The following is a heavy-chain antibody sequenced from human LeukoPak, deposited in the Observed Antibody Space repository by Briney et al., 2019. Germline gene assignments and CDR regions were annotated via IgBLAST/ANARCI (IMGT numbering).Heavy chain of an antibody. J-gene: IGHJ4*02. V-gene: IGHV3-23*01. CDR1: GFTFSSYA. D-gene: IGHD4-23*01. Sequence: GGSLRLSCAASGFTFSSYAMSWVRQAPGKGLEWVSAISGSGGSTYYADSVKGRFTISRDNSKNTLYLQINSLRAEDTALYYCARTAVGTEMDYFDYWGQGTLVTVSS. CDR3: ARTAVGTEMDYFDY. CDR2: ISGSGGST.